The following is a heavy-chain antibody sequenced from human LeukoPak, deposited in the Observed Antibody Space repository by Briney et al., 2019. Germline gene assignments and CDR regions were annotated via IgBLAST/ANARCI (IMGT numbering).Heavy chain of an antibody. CDR1: GGSINSYY. Sequence: SETLSLTCTVSGGSINSYYWSWIRQPPGKGLEWIGYISYSGSTNYNPSLKSRLTISVDTSKYQFSLKVTSVTALDTAVYYCARVSSIAAAGADYFDYWGQGTLVTVSS. CDR3: ARVSSIAAAGADYFDY. CDR2: ISYSGST. J-gene: IGHJ4*02. D-gene: IGHD6-13*01. V-gene: IGHV4-59*01.